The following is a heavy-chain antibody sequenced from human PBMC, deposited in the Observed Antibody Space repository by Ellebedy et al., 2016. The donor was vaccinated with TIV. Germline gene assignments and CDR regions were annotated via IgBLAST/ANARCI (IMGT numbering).Heavy chain of an antibody. CDR2: INPNSGDT. D-gene: IGHD6-13*01. Sequence: AASVKVSCKATGYTFSVYYMHWVRQAPGQGLEWMGWINPNSGDTNHAQKFQGRVTMTRDTSISTAYMELSRLRSDDTAVYYCARGKYSSSWYVDWGQGTLVTVSS. CDR1: GYTFSVYY. V-gene: IGHV1-2*02. J-gene: IGHJ4*02. CDR3: ARGKYSSSWYVD.